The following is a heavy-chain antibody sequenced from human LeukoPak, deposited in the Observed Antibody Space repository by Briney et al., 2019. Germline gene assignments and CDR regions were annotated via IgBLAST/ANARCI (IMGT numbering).Heavy chain of an antibody. CDR3: ARDGIVGALDI. D-gene: IGHD1-26*01. CDR1: GFTFSSYS. CDR2: ISSNSSTI. J-gene: IGHJ3*02. V-gene: IGHV3-48*01. Sequence: GGSLRLSCAASGFTFSSYSMNWVRQAPGKGLEWVSYISSNSSTIYYADSVKGRFTISRDNAKNSLYLQMNSLRAEDTAVYYCARDGIVGALDIWGQGTMVTVSS.